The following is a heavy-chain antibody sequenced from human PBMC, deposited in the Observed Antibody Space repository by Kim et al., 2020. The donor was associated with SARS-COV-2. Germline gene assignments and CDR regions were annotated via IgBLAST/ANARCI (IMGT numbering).Heavy chain of an antibody. J-gene: IGHJ4*02. CDR3: ARTYYHGSGNTT. CDR1: GFNFADYY. V-gene: IGHV3-11*04. CDR2: ISPSASTT. D-gene: IGHD3-10*01. Sequence: GGSLRLSCAASGFNFADYYMSWIRQTPGKGLEQISYISPSASTTYYAESVKGRFTVSRDNAKSSLFLQMNTLRAEDTAIYYCARTYYHGSGNTTWGQGTRVTVSS.